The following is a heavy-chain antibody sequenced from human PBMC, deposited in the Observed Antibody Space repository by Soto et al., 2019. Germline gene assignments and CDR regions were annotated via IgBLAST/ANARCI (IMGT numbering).Heavy chain of an antibody. CDR2: IYYIGST. D-gene: IGHD6-19*01. V-gene: IGHV4-39*01. CDR1: GGSINSSIYF. J-gene: IGHJ5*02. Sequence: SETLSLTCSVSGGSINSSIYFWGWFRQPPGKGLEWIGSIYYIGSTYCNPSLRSRVTISVDTSKNQFSLKLSSVTAADTAVFYCARHYSSGSRNWFDPWGQGTLVTVSS. CDR3: ARHYSSGSRNWFDP.